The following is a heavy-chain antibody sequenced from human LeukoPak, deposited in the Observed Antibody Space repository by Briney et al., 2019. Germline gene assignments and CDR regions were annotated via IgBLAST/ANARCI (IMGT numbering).Heavy chain of an antibody. CDR1: GGSISSTNYY. CDR2: IYYIGST. Sequence: SETLSLTCIVSGGSISSTNYYWGWIRQSPGMGLEWIGSIYYIGSTYYNPSLKKRVTISVDTSKNQFSLKLSSVTAADTAVYYCARQGAGYGDYAHWGQGTLVTVSS. CDR3: ARQGAGYGDYAH. D-gene: IGHD4-17*01. J-gene: IGHJ4*02. V-gene: IGHV4-39*01.